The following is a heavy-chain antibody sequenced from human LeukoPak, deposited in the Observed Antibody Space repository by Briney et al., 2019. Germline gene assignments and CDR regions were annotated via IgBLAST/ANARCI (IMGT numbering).Heavy chain of an antibody. CDR1: GFTFSSYG. V-gene: IGHV3-30*18. CDR3: AKEPGTTIYWYFDL. Sequence: PGRSLRLSCAASGFTFSSYGMHWVRQAPGKGLEWVAVISYDGSNKYYADSVKGRFTISRDNSKNTLYLQMNSLRAEDTAVYYCAKEPGTTIYWYFDLWGRGTLVTVSS. CDR2: ISYDGSNK. J-gene: IGHJ2*01. D-gene: IGHD5-24*01.